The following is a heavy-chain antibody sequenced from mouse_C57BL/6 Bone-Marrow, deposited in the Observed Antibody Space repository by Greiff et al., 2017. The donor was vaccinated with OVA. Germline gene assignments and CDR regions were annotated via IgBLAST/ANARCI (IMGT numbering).Heavy chain of an antibody. V-gene: IGHV1-4*01. CDR1: GYTFTSYT. CDR3: ARSETDLYYFDY. CDR2: INPSSGYT. J-gene: IGHJ2*01. D-gene: IGHD2-4*01. Sequence: VQLQQSGAELARPGASVKMSCKASGYTFTSYTMHWVKQRPGQGLEWIGYINPSSGYTKYNQKFKDKATLTAAKSSSTAYMQLSSLTSEDSAVDYCARSETDLYYFDYWGQGTTLTVSS.